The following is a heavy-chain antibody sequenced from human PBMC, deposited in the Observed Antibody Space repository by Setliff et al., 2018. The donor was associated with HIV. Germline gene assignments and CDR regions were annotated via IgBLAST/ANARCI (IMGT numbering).Heavy chain of an antibody. CDR3: ATAKEHWLSEGGFDY. CDR2: FDPDTGEA. J-gene: IGHJ4*02. CDR1: GYSLTELS. Sequence: GASVKVSCKVSGYSLTELSIHWVRQPPGQGLEWMGGFDPDTGEAIYAQKFQDRFTMTEDTSTDTTYMEMSSLRSEDTAIYYCATAKEHWLSEGGFDYWGQGTLVTVSS. V-gene: IGHV1-24*01. D-gene: IGHD6-19*01.